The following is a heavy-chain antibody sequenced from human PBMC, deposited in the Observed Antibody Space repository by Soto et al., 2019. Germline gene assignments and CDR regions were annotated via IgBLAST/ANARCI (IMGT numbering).Heavy chain of an antibody. D-gene: IGHD1-1*01. Sequence: QITLKESGPTLVKPTETLTLTCSFSGFSLTSRPLGVGWIRQPPGKALECLALIYWDDDKRYSPSLRSRLAIPKDTQKNEVALRRTNVDPTDTATYYGAQRRGGVDWNDGDFEFWGQGTLVTVSS. V-gene: IGHV2-5*02. CDR3: AQRRGGVDWNDGDFEF. CDR2: IYWDDDK. CDR1: GFSLTSRPLG. J-gene: IGHJ4*02.